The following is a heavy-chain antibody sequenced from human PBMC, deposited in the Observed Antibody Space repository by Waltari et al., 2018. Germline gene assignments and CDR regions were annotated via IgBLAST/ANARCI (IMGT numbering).Heavy chain of an antibody. J-gene: IGHJ3*02. CDR1: GGTFSSYA. V-gene: IGHV1-69*14. CDR2: IIPIFGTA. D-gene: IGHD3-22*01. Sequence: QVQLVQSGAEVKKPGSSVKVSCKASGGTFSSYAISWVRPAPGQGLEWMGGIIPIFGTANYAQKFQGRVTITAEKSTSTAYMELSSLRSEDTAVYYCARPRSNYYEDAFDIWGQGTMVTVSS. CDR3: ARPRSNYYEDAFDI.